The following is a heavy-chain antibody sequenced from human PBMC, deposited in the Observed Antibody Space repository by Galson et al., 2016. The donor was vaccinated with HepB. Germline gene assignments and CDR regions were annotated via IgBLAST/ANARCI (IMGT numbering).Heavy chain of an antibody. CDR2: TRNKANRHST. Sequence: SLRLSCAASGFTFSDYYMDWVRQAPGKGLEWVGRTRNKANRHSTEYAASVKGRFTISRDDSVNSLYLQLNSLKPEDTAVYYWARPPTYRYGSGYAYDAMDVWGQGTTVTVSS. D-gene: IGHD3-16*01. CDR1: GFTFSDYY. V-gene: IGHV3-72*01. CDR3: ARPPTYRYGSGYAYDAMDV. J-gene: IGHJ6*02.